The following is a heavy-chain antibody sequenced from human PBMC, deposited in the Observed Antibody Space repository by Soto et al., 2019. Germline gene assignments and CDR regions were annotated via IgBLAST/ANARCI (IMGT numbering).Heavy chain of an antibody. D-gene: IGHD1-26*01. J-gene: IGHJ4*02. CDR1: GFTVSSNY. V-gene: IGHV3-66*01. CDR2: IYSGGST. CDR3: ARSGEVGATYFDY. Sequence: EVQLVESGGGLVQPGGSLRLSCAASGFTVSSNYMSWVRQAPGKGLEWVSVIYSGGSTYYADSVKGRFTISRDNSKNTLYLQMNSLRAEDTAVYYCARSGEVGATYFDYWGQGTLVTVSS.